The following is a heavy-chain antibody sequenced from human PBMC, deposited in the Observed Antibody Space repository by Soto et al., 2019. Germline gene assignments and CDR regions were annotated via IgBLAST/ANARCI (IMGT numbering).Heavy chain of an antibody. D-gene: IGHD5-18*01. J-gene: IGHJ4*02. CDR3: AKVSGYSYCCFDY. Sequence: GGSLRLSCAASGFTFSSYAMSWVRQAPGKGLEWVSAISGSGGSTYYADSVKGRFTISRDNSKNTLYLQMNSLRAEDTAVCYCAKVSGYSYCCFDYWVQGTLVTVSS. V-gene: IGHV3-23*01. CDR1: GFTFSSYA. CDR2: ISGSGGST.